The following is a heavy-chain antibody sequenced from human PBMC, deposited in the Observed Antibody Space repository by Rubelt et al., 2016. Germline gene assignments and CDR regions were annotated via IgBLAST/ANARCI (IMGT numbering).Heavy chain of an antibody. Sequence: VSCKASGGTFSSYAISWVRQAPGQGLEWMGGIIPIFGTANYAQKFQGRVTITADESTSTAYMELSSLRSEDTAVYYCAGSSDRKQLRFLEWLHPPVGMDVWGQGTTVTVSS. D-gene: IGHD3-3*01. V-gene: IGHV1-69*01. CDR3: AGSSDRKQLRFLEWLHPPVGMDV. CDR1: GGTFSSYA. CDR2: IIPIFGTA. J-gene: IGHJ6*02.